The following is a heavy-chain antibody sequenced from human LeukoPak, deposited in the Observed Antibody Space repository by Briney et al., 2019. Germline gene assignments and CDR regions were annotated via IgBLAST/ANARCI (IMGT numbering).Heavy chain of an antibody. CDR2: IYSDDSDT. D-gene: IGHD2-15*01. CDR3: ARHLWGGSSSRVFDY. CDR1: GYSLTSYW. Sequence: GESLKISCKGSGYSLTSYWIGWVRQMPGKGLEWMGIIYSDDSDTKYSPSFQGQVTISADKSISTAYLQWSSLKASDTGMYYCARHLWGGSSSRVFDYWGQGTLVTVSS. V-gene: IGHV5-51*01. J-gene: IGHJ4*02.